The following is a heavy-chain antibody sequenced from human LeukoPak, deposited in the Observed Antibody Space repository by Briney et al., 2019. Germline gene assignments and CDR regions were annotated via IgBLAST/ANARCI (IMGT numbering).Heavy chain of an antibody. J-gene: IGHJ4*02. D-gene: IGHD3-16*02. CDR3: ARDPRLSSVPFDY. CDR2: LNPNSGNT. CDR1: GYTFNSYD. V-gene: IGHV1-8*03. Sequence: SVKVSCNDSGYTFNSYDINCVRKATRQGHEPMRWLNPNSGNTGYPQKFQGRATITRNTSIITANMKRCRVRSEDTAVYYCARDPRLSSVPFDYWGQGTLVTVSS.